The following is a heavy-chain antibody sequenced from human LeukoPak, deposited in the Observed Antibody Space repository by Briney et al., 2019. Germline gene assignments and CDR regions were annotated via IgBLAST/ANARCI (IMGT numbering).Heavy chain of an antibody. CDR1: GGSISSGGYS. J-gene: IGHJ4*02. V-gene: IGHV4-30-2*01. Sequence: SETLSLTCAVSGGSISSGGYSWGWVRQPPGRGLEWIGYIYHSGSTYYNPSLKSRVTISVDRSKNQFSLKLSSVTAADTAVYYCARVAGTLNFDYWGQGTLVTVSS. CDR3: ARVAGTLNFDY. CDR2: IYHSGST. D-gene: IGHD6-19*01.